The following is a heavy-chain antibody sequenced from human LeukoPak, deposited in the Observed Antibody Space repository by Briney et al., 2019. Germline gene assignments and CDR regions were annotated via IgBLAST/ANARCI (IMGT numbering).Heavy chain of an antibody. Sequence: ASVKVSCKASGGTFSSYAISWVRQAPGQGLEWMGRIIPILGIANYAQKFQGRVTITADKSTSTTYMELSSLRSEDTAVYYCARAAHKLGYCSSTSCYTSSWFDPWGQGTLVTVSS. CDR3: ARAAHKLGYCSSTSCYTSSWFDP. D-gene: IGHD2-2*02. J-gene: IGHJ5*02. CDR1: GGTFSSYA. V-gene: IGHV1-69*04. CDR2: IIPILGIA.